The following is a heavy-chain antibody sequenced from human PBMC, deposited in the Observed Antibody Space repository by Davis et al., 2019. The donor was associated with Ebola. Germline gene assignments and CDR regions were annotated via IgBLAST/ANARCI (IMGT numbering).Heavy chain of an antibody. CDR3: ARQLYTGSSADWFDP. CDR2: INHRGST. Sequence: SETLSLTCAVYGGSFSGYYWSWIRQPPGKGLEWIGEINHRGSTNYNPSLKSRVTISVDTSKNQFSLKLTSVSAADTAVYYCARQLYTGSSADWFDPWGQGTLVTVSS. J-gene: IGHJ5*02. V-gene: IGHV4-34*01. D-gene: IGHD6-6*01. CDR1: GGSFSGYY.